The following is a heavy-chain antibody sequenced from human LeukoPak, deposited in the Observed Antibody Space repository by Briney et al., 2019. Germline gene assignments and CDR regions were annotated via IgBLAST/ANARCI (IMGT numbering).Heavy chain of an antibody. Sequence: SVKVSCKASGGTFSSYAISWVRQAPGQGLEWMGGIIPIFGTTNYAQKFQGRVTITADKSTSTAYMELSSLRSEDTAVYYCAKGYSSSWYSFGYFDLWGRGTLVTVSS. CDR2: IIPIFGTT. J-gene: IGHJ2*01. D-gene: IGHD6-13*01. CDR3: AKGYSSSWYSFGYFDL. V-gene: IGHV1-69*06. CDR1: GGTFSSYA.